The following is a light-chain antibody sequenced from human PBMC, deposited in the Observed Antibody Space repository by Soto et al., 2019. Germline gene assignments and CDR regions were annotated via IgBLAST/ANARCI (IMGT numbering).Light chain of an antibody. CDR1: QSIIKW. CDR2: KAS. Sequence: IQMTQSPSTLSASVGDRVNISCRVSQSIIKWLAWYRQKPGKVPELLIYKASTLESGVPSRFSGSGSGTEFTLTIRSLQPDDLATYFCQQYSKYPVSFGQGTRLEIK. CDR3: QQYSKYPVS. V-gene: IGKV1-5*03. J-gene: IGKJ5*01.